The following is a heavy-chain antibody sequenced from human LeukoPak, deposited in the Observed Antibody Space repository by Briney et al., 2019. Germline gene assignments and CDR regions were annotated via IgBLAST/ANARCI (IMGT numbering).Heavy chain of an antibody. J-gene: IGHJ3*02. Sequence: NSSETLSLTCTVSGSSITNYYWSWIRQPPGKGLEWIGEINHSGSTNYNPSLKSRVTISVDTSKNQFSLKLSSVTAADTAVYYCARTNIAVAGTDDAFDIWGQGTMVTVSS. D-gene: IGHD6-19*01. V-gene: IGHV4-34*01. CDR1: GSSITNYY. CDR3: ARTNIAVAGTDDAFDI. CDR2: INHSGST.